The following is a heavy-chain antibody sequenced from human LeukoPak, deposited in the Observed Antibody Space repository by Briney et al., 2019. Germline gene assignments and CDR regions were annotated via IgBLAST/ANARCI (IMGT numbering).Heavy chain of an antibody. V-gene: IGHV4-4*02. D-gene: IGHD5-24*01. Sequence: SETLSLTCAVSGGSISNNNWWSWVRQSPGKGLEWIGSMYHNGSTYYDPSLKSRVTISVDTSKNQFSLKLTSVTAADTAVYYCARHPSGRMWLQQGGWFDPWGQGTLVTVSS. CDR3: ARHPSGRMWLQQGGWFDP. CDR2: MYHNGST. J-gene: IGHJ5*02. CDR1: GGSISNNNW.